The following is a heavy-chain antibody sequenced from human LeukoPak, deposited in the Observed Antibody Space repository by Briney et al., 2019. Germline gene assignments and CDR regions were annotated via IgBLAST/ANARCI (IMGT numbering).Heavy chain of an antibody. J-gene: IGHJ4*02. CDR3: AKDLLRFADDSSGYYPDY. Sequence: GGSLRLSCAASGFTFSSYAMSWFRQAPGKGLEWVSAISGSGGSTYYADSVKGRFTISRDNSKNTLYLQMNSLRAEDTAVYYCAKDLLRFADDSSGYYPDYWGQGTLVTVSS. CDR1: GFTFSSYA. V-gene: IGHV3-23*01. CDR2: ISGSGGST. D-gene: IGHD3-22*01.